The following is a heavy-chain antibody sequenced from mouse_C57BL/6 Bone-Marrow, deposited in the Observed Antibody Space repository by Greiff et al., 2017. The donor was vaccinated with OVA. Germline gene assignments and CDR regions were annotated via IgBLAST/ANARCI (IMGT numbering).Heavy chain of an antibody. CDR2: ISSGSSTI. CDR3: ARNYYSYFDY. Sequence: EVQLQESGGGLVKPGGSLKLSCAASGFTFSDSGMHWVRQAPEKGLEWVAYISSGSSTIYYADTVKGRFTISRDNAKNTLFLQMTSLRSEDTAMYYCARNYYSYFDYWGQGTTLTVSS. CDR1: GFTFSDSG. D-gene: IGHD2-12*01. V-gene: IGHV5-17*01. J-gene: IGHJ2*01.